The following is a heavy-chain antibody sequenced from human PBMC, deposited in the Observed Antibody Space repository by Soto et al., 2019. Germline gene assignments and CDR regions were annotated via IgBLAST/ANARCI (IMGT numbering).Heavy chain of an antibody. J-gene: IGHJ4*02. V-gene: IGHV4-39*02. CDR2: IFYNGIT. Sequence: LSLTCTVSGGSISSISHSWGWIRQSPGQGLEWIGNIFYNGITYYNPSLKSRVTITADTSKNHFSLKLRSVTVADTAVYSCARPVTGTQYYFDFWGQGSLVTVSS. CDR3: ARPVTGTQYYFDF. CDR1: GGSISSISHS. D-gene: IGHD1-1*01.